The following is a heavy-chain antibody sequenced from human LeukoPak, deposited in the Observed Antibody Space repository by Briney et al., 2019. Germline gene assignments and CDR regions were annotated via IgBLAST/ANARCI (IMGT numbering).Heavy chain of an antibody. CDR3: AKVSPISPSGYLDY. J-gene: IGHJ4*02. V-gene: IGHV3-13*01. CDR2: IGTAGDA. Sequence: GGSLRLSCAASGFTFSSYDMHWVRQVTGKGLEWVSGIGTAGDAYYAGSVKGRFTISRDNSKNTLYLQMNSLRDEDTAMYYCAKVSPISPSGYLDYWGQGTPVTVSS. CDR1: GFTFSSYD. D-gene: IGHD3-3*01.